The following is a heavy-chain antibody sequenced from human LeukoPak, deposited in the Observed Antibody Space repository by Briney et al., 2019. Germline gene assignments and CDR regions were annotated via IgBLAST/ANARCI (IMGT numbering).Heavy chain of an antibody. CDR3: ARHAEYNSGWHFYLDH. D-gene: IGHD6-19*01. CDR2: VHDVGST. CDR1: GVSTTNGIYY. Sequence: NPLETLSLTCTVSGVSTTNGIYYWAWIRQPPGKGLEWIGSVHDVGSTYYNLSLRSRVTMSIDTSKNQFSLRLNSVTAADTAVYYCARHAEYNSGWHFYLDHWGQGILVTVSS. J-gene: IGHJ4*02. V-gene: IGHV4-39*01.